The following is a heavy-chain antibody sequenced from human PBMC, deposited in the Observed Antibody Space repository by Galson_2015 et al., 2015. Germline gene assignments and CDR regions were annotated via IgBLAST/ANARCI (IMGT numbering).Heavy chain of an antibody. CDR2: IYSGGST. V-gene: IGHV3-66*02. J-gene: IGHJ3*02. Sequence: SLRLSCAASGFTVSSNYMSWVRQAPGKGLEWVSVIYSGGSTYYADSVKGRFTISRDNSKNTLYLQMNSLRAEDTAVYYCARDMGYYYDCSGYWGAFDIWGQGTMVTVSS. CDR3: ARDMGYYYDCSGYWGAFDI. CDR1: GFTVSSNY. D-gene: IGHD3-22*01.